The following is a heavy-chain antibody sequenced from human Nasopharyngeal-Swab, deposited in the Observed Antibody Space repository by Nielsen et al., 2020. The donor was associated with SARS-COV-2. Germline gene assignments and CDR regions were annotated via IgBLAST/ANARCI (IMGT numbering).Heavy chain of an antibody. V-gene: IGHV3-9*01. CDR3: AKEALGYSGYDSNWFDP. CDR1: GFTFDDYA. CDR2: ISWNSGSI. D-gene: IGHD5-12*01. Sequence: GGSLRLSCAASGFTFDDYAMHWVRQAPGKGLEWVSGISWNSGSIGYADSVKGRFTTSRDNAKNSLYLQMNSLRAEDTALYYCAKEALGYSGYDSNWFDPWGQGTLVTVSS. J-gene: IGHJ5*02.